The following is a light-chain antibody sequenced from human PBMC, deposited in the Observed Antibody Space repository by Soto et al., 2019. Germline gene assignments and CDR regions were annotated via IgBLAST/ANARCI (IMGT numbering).Light chain of an antibody. J-gene: IGLJ1*01. CDR1: SSDIGTHNY. Sequence: SALTQPASVSGSPGQSITISCTGTSSDIGTHNYVSWYQQHPGKAPKVMIYEVSNRPSGVSNRFSGSKSGNTASLTISGLQAEDEADYYCSSYTVTSFTLYVFGTGTKLTVL. V-gene: IGLV2-14*01. CDR3: SSYTVTSFTLYV. CDR2: EVS.